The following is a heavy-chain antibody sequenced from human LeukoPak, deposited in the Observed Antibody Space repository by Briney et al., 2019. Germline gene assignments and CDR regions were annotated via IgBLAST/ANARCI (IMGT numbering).Heavy chain of an antibody. D-gene: IGHD4-23*01. CDR1: GFTVSSNY. Sequence: GGSLRLSCAASGFTVSSNYMTWVRQAPGKGLEWVSVIYSGGSTYYADSVKGRFTISRDNSKNTLYLQMNSLRAEDTAVYYCARERRHDYGGVFDIWGQGTMVTVSS. J-gene: IGHJ3*02. CDR2: IYSGGST. CDR3: ARERRHDYGGVFDI. V-gene: IGHV3-66*01.